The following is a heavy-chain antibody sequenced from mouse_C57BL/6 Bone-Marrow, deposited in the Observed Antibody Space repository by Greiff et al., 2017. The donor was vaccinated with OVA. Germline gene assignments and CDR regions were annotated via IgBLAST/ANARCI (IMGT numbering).Heavy chain of an antibody. Sequence: VQLQQPGAELVRPGTSVKLSCKASGYTFTSYWMPWVKQRPGQGLEWIGVIDPSDSYTNYNQKFKGKATLTVDTSSSTAYMQLSSLTSEDSAVYYCARITAVVAGDYWGQGTTLTVSS. J-gene: IGHJ2*01. CDR2: IDPSDSYT. CDR1: GYTFTSYW. V-gene: IGHV1-59*01. CDR3: ARITAVVAGDY. D-gene: IGHD1-1*01.